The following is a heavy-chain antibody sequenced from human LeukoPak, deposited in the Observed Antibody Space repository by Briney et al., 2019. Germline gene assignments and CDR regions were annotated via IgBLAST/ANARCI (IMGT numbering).Heavy chain of an antibody. CDR1: GFTFSSYG. V-gene: IGHV3-21*01. CDR3: ARSRGDSGYDAPGY. CDR2: ISSSSTYI. Sequence: PGGSLRLSCAASGFTFSSYGMNWVRQAPGKGLEWVSSISSSSTYIYYADSLKGRFTISRDNAKNSLYLQMNSLRAEDTAVYYCARSRGDSGYDAPGYWGQGTLVTVSS. J-gene: IGHJ4*02. D-gene: IGHD5-12*01.